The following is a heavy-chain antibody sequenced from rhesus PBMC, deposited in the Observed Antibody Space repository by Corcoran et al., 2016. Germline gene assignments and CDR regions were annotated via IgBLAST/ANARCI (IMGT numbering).Heavy chain of an antibody. D-gene: IGHD4-23*01. CDR3: ARAKYSNYRD. CDR1: VGSLLDNYS. J-gene: IGHJ4*01. CDR2: IYGSSEIT. Sequence: QVQLQASGPGRVTPSETLSVTCAVSVGSLLDNYSCNWIRYPPGKGLEWNGNIYGSSEITYYNPTLKSRVTMSKDTSKNQFSLKLSSVTAADTAVYYCARAKYSNYRDWGQGVLVTVSS. V-gene: IGHV4S9*01.